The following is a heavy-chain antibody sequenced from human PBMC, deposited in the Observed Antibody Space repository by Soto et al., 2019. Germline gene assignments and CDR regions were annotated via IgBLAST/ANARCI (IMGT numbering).Heavy chain of an antibody. V-gene: IGHV4-59*01. CDR2: IYYSGST. Sequence: KTSETLSLTCTVSGGSISSYYWSWIRQPPGKGLEWIGYIYYSGSTNYNPSLKSRVTISVDTSKNQFSLKLSSVTAADTAVYYCASLIAVAGTGVDYWGQGTLVTSPQ. J-gene: IGHJ4*02. CDR3: ASLIAVAGTGVDY. D-gene: IGHD6-19*01. CDR1: GGSISSYY.